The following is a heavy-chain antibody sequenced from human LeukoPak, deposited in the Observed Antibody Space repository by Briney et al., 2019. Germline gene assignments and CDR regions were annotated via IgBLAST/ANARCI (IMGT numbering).Heavy chain of an antibody. Sequence: GASVKVSCKASGYTFTSYGISWVRQAPGQGLEWMGCINLNSGTIRYAQMYQDRVTMTWDTSLTTAYMDLSRLTSDDMALYYCAIERSGSYSPGDSWGQGTLVTFSS. D-gene: IGHD1-26*01. CDR3: AIERSGSYSPGDS. CDR2: INLNSGTI. CDR1: GYTFTSYG. V-gene: IGHV1-2*02. J-gene: IGHJ4*02.